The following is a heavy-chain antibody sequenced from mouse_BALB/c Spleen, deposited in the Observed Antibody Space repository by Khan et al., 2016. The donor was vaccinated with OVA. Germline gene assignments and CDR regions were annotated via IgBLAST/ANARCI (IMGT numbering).Heavy chain of an antibody. D-gene: IGHD1-1*01. J-gene: IGHJ2*01. Sequence: EVQLVESGGTLVRPGGSLKLSCAASGFTFSSYAMSWVRQTPEKRLEWVATISSGGTYTYYPDSVKGRFTISRAHAKNTLYLQMSSLRSEDTAMYYCVRDYYGSSYEDYWGQGTTLTVSS. CDR1: GFTFSSYA. CDR3: VRDYYGSSYEDY. CDR2: ISSGGTYT. V-gene: IGHV5-9-3*01.